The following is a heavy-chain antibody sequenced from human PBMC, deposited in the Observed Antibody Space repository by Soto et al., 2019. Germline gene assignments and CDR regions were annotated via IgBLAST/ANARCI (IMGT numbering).Heavy chain of an antibody. V-gene: IGHV4-31*03. CDR1: VGSISRNVYY. J-gene: IGHJ4*02. Sequence: QVQLQESGPGLVKPSQTLSLTCSVSVGSISRNVYYWTWIRQHPEKGLEWIGHIYYAGSTYYNSSLKSRVIISLDTSKNQFSLKLSSVTAADTAVYYCARGLTTLYDFDSWGQGTLVRVSS. CDR2: IYYAGST. D-gene: IGHD2-8*01. CDR3: ARGLTTLYDFDS.